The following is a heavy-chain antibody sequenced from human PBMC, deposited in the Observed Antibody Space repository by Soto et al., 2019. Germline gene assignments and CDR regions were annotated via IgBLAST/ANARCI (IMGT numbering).Heavy chain of an antibody. Sequence: GSLRLSCAASAFRFSDYYMSWIRQAPGKGLDWVSYISISGNNTNYADSVKGRFTISRDNAKNSLYLQMNSLRVEDTAVYYCARYKTGGSYYRAFDIWGQGTMVTVS. CDR3: ARYKTGGSYYRAFDI. CDR2: ISISGNNT. V-gene: IGHV3-11*06. J-gene: IGHJ3*02. CDR1: AFRFSDYY. D-gene: IGHD1-26*01.